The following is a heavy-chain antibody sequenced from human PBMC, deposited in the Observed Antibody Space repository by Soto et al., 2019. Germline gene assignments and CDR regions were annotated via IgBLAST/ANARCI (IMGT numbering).Heavy chain of an antibody. Sequence: EVQLVQSGGGLVQPGGSLRLSCVGSGFTFTDFYMNWVRQAPGKGLEWVANIRPDGSETNYVESVKGRFTTSRDNAKNSLFPRMNLVTADGTAVYYCAGWGGHDYNYWGEANLVSVPS. V-gene: IGHV3-7*03. CDR2: IRPDGSET. D-gene: IGHD4-4*01. CDR3: AGWGGHDYNY. J-gene: IGHJ4*02. CDR1: GFTFTDFY.